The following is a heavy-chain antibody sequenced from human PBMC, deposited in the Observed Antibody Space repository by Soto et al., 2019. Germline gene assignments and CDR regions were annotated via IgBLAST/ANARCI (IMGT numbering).Heavy chain of an antibody. Sequence: SETLSLTCSVSGYAISSGYYWSWIRQPPGKGLEWIGYIYYSGSTYYNPSLKSRVTISVDTSKNQFSLKLSSVTAADTAVYYCARVSAATRYYYGMDVWGQGTTVTVSS. CDR2: IYYSGST. CDR1: GYAISSGYY. V-gene: IGHV4-31*03. CDR3: ARVSAATRYYYGMDV. J-gene: IGHJ6*02. D-gene: IGHD2-15*01.